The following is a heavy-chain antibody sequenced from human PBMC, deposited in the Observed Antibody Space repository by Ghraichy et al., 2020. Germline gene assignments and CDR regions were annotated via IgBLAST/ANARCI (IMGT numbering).Heavy chain of an antibody. CDR1: GFTFNTYG. CDR2: ISSSGGPI. J-gene: IGHJ4*02. CDR3: VRGTVDY. Sequence: GGSLRLSCAASGFTFNTYGMNWVRQAPGKGLEWISHISSSGGPIYYADSVRGRFTISRDNAKNSLFLEMNNLRDEGRAVYYCVRGTVDYGGQGTVVTVSS. V-gene: IGHV3-48*02.